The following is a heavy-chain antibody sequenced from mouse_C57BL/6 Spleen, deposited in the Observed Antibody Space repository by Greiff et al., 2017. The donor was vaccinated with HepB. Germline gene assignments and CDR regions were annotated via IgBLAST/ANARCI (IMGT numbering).Heavy chain of an antibody. Sequence: QVQLQQPGAELVRPGSSVKLSCKASGYTFTSYWMHWVKQRPIQGLEWIGNIDPSDSETHYKQKFKDKATLTVDKSSRTAYVQLSSLTSEDSAVYARARTYYSNYDVAWWAYWGQGTLVTVSA. CDR3: ARTYYSNYDVAWWAY. D-gene: IGHD2-5*01. CDR2: IDPSDSET. V-gene: IGHV1-52*01. J-gene: IGHJ3*01. CDR1: GYTFTSYW.